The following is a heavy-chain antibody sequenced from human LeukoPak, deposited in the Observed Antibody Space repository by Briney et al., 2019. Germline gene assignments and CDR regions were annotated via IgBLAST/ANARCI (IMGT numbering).Heavy chain of an antibody. CDR1: GFTFSSYG. CDR2: IWYDGSNK. CDR3: AREGIQLWLRNYFDY. Sequence: PGRSLRLSCAASGFTFSSYGMHWVRQAPGKGLEWVAVIWYDGSNKYYADSVKGRFTISRDNSKNTLYLQMNSLRAEDTAVYYCAREGIQLWLRNYFDYWGQGTLVTVSS. D-gene: IGHD5-18*01. J-gene: IGHJ4*02. V-gene: IGHV3-33*01.